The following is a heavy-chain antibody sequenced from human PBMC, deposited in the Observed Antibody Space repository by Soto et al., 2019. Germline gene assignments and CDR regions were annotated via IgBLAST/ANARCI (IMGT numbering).Heavy chain of an antibody. CDR2: INHSGST. J-gene: IGHJ3*02. CDR3: ARGSRSGAFDI. V-gene: IGHV4-34*01. D-gene: IGHD4-17*01. Sequence: QVQLQQWGAGLLKPSETLSLTCAVYGGSFSGYYWSWIRQPPGKGLEWIGEINHSGSTNYNPSLKSRVTISVDTSKNQFSLKLSSLTAADTAVYYCARGSRSGAFDIWGQGTMVTVSS. CDR1: GGSFSGYY.